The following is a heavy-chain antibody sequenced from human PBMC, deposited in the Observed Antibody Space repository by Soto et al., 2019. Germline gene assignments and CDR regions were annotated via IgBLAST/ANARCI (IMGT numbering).Heavy chain of an antibody. CDR2: ISYDGSNK. CDR1: GFTFSSYA. CDR3: ARDPKGPYYDFWSGPYYFDS. J-gene: IGHJ4*02. Sequence: QVQLVESGGGVVQPGRSLRLSCAASGFTFSSYAMHWVRQAPGKGLEWVAVISYDGSNKYYADSVKGRFTISRDNSKNTLYLQMNSLRAEDTPVYYCARDPKGPYYDFWSGPYYFDSWGQGTLVTVAS. V-gene: IGHV3-30-3*01. D-gene: IGHD3-3*01.